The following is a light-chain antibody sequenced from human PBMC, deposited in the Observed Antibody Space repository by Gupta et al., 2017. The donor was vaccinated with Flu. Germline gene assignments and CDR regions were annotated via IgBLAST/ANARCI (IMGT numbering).Light chain of an antibody. CDR2: KAS. Sequence: QQKPGQVPKLLISKASSVESGVTARVSGSGSGRGVTLTISSLQPDDCATYYCQQYNTYTITFGQGTRVEIK. CDR3: QQYNTYTIT. V-gene: IGKV1-5*03. J-gene: IGKJ5*01.